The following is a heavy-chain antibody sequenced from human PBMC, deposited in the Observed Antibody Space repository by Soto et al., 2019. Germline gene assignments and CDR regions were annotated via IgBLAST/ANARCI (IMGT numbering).Heavy chain of an antibody. CDR1: GFTFSSYG. CDR3: AREGSSSWYNPSPFDY. Sequence: PGGSLRLSCAASGFTFSSYGMHWVRQAPGKGLEWVAVIWYDGSNKYYADSVKGRFTFSRYNSKYTLYLQMNSLRAEDTAVYYCAREGSSSWYNPSPFDYWGQGTLVTVSS. J-gene: IGHJ4*02. D-gene: IGHD6-13*01. V-gene: IGHV3-33*01. CDR2: IWYDGSNK.